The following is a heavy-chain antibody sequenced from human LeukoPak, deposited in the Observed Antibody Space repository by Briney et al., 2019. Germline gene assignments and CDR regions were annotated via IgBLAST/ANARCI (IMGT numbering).Heavy chain of an antibody. D-gene: IGHD5-18*01. CDR2: ISYDGSNK. V-gene: IGHV3-30*04. J-gene: IGHJ4*02. Sequence: GGSMRLSCAASGLAFSAYKMHWVRQAPGKGLEWVAVISYDGSNKYYADSVKGRFTISRDNSKNTLYLQMNSLRAEDTAVYYCARVAGSGLWLHGGFYYWGQGTLVTVSS. CDR3: ARVAGSGLWLHGGFYY. CDR1: GLAFSAYK.